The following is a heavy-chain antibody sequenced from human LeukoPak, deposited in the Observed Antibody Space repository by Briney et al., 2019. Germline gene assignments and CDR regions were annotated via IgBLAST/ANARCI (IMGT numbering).Heavy chain of an antibody. D-gene: IGHD1-1*01. CDR1: GFTFSDYY. V-gene: IGHV3-11*06. CDR3: ARSTLGDAFDI. J-gene: IGHJ3*02. Sequence: GGSLRLSCAASGFTFSDYYMSWIRQAPGKGLEWVSYISSDSTYTNYADSVKGRFTISRDNAKNTLYLQMNSLRAEDTAVYYCARSTLGDAFDIWGQGTMVTVSS. CDR2: ISSDSTYT.